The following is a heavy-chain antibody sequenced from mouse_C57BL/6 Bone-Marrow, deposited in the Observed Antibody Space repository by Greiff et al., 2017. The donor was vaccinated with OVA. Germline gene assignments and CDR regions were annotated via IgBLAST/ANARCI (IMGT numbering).Heavy chain of an antibody. CDR1: GYTFTSYW. CDR2: IDPNSGGT. Sequence: QVQLQQPGAELVKPGASVKLSCKASGYTFTSYWMHWVKQRPGRGLEWIGRIDPNSGGTKYNEKFKSKATLTVDKPSSTAYMQRISLTSEDSAVYYCAREGLIYYGSSYAWFAYWGQGTLVTVSA. V-gene: IGHV1-72*01. J-gene: IGHJ3*01. CDR3: AREGLIYYGSSYAWFAY. D-gene: IGHD1-1*01.